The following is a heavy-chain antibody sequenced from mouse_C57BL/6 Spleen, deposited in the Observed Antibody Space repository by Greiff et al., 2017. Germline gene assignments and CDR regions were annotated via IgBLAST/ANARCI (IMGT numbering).Heavy chain of an antibody. CDR3: ANGRDYAGFAY. V-gene: IGHV3-6*01. J-gene: IGHJ3*01. CDR2: ISYDGSN. CDR1: GYSITSGYY. D-gene: IGHD2-4*01. Sequence: EVKLLESGPGLVKPSQSLSLTCSVTGYSITSGYYWNWIRQFPGNKLEWMGYISYDGSNNYNPSLKNRISITRDTSKNQFFLKLNSVTTEDTATYYCANGRDYAGFAYWGQGTLVTVSA.